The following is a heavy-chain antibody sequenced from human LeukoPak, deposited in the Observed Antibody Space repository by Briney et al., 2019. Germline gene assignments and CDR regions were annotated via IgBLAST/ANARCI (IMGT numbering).Heavy chain of an antibody. CDR1: GYTFTGYY. CDR2: INPNSGGT. J-gene: IGHJ4*02. Sequence: ASVKVSCKASGYTFTGYYMHWVRQAPGQGLEWMGWINPNSGGTNYAQKFQGWVTMTRDTSISTAYMELSRLRSDDTAVYYCARVGLGATTPFDYWGQGTLVTVSS. CDR3: ARVGLGATTPFDY. V-gene: IGHV1-2*04. D-gene: IGHD5-12*01.